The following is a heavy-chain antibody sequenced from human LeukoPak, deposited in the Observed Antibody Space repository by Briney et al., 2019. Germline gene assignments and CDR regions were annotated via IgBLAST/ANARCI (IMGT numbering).Heavy chain of an antibody. CDR2: ISYDGSNK. Sequence: GSLRLSCAASGFTFSSYGMHWVRQAPGKGLEWVAVISYDGSNKYYADSVKGRFTISRDNSKNTLYLQMNSLRAEDTAVYYCARTGEPTDAFDIWGQGTMVTVSS. CDR1: GFTFSSYG. V-gene: IGHV3-30*03. J-gene: IGHJ3*02. CDR3: ARTGEPTDAFDI. D-gene: IGHD1-14*01.